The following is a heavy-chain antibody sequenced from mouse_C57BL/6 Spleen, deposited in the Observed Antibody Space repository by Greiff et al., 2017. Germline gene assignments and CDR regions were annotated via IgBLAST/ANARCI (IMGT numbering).Heavy chain of an antibody. J-gene: IGHJ4*01. V-gene: IGHV1-18*01. CDR2: INPNNGGT. Sequence: VQLQQSGPELVKPGASVKIPCKASGYTFTDYNMAWVKQSHGKSLEWIGDINPNNGGTIYNQKLKGKATLTVDKSSSTAYMGLRSLTSEDTAVYYCASGNYSNYAMDYWGQGTSVTVSS. CDR1: GYTFTDYN. CDR3: ASGNYSNYAMDY. D-gene: IGHD2-5*01.